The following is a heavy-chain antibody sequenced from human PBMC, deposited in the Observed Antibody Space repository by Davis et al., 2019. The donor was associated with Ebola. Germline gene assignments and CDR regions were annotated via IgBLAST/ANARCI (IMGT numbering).Heavy chain of an antibody. V-gene: IGHV3-23*01. CDR1: GFIFDNYA. D-gene: IGHD3-3*01. CDR3: ARHWSGYEKYYLDS. CDR2: LNQRGGNT. Sequence: PGGSLRLSCAASGFIFDNYAMTWVRQAPGKGLEWVSGLNQRGGNTYYADSVKGRFTISRDNYKNILYLQMNNLRTEDTAVYSCARHWSGYEKYYLDSWGPGTVVTVSS. J-gene: IGHJ4*02.